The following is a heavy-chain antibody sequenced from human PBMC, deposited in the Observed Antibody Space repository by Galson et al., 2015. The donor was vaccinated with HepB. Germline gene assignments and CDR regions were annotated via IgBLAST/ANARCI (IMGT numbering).Heavy chain of an antibody. CDR1: GFTFSSYA. V-gene: IGHV3-64*01. J-gene: IGHJ6*02. D-gene: IGHD6-19*01. CDR2: ISSNGVTT. CDR3: AKDRSGWYLYYYGMDV. Sequence: SLRLSCAASGFTFSSYAMHWVRQAPGKGLEYVSAISSNGVTTYYANSVKGRFTISRDNSKNTLYLQMGSLRAEDMAVYYCAKDRSGWYLYYYGMDVWGQGTTVTVSS.